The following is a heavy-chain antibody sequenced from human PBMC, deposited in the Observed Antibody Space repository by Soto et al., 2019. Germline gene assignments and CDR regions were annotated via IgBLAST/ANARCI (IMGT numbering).Heavy chain of an antibody. CDR3: ARDQIGYSSSWYRGKYYYHGLDV. D-gene: IGHD6-13*01. J-gene: IGHJ6*02. CDR1: GFTFSSYE. CDR2: ISSSGSTI. V-gene: IGHV3-48*03. Sequence: PGGSLRLSCAASGFTFSSYEMNWVRQAPGKGLEWVSFISSSGSTIYYADSVKGRFTISRDNAKNSLYLQMNSLRAEDTAVYYCARDQIGYSSSWYRGKYYYHGLDVWGQGTSVTVSS.